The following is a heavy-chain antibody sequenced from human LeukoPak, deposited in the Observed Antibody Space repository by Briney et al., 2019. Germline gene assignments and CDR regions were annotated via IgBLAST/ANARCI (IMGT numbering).Heavy chain of an antibody. CDR2: ISGSGGST. Sequence: QSGGSLRLSCAASGFTFSGYAMHWVRQAPGKGLEWVSAISGSGGSTYYADSVKGRFTISRDNSKNTLYLQMNSLRAEDTAVYYCAKDSRDYDYVWGYPDYWGQGTLVTVSS. V-gene: IGHV3-23*01. D-gene: IGHD3-16*01. CDR1: GFTFSGYA. J-gene: IGHJ4*02. CDR3: AKDSRDYDYVWGYPDY.